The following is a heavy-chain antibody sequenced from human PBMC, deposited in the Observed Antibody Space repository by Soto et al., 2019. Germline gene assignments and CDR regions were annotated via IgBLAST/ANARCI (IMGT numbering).Heavy chain of an antibody. CDR1: GDSVSSNSAA. CDR3: ARDRSGYDSGMDV. CDR2: TYYRSKWYN. Sequence: SQTLSLPVASSGDSVSSNSAACNFIRQSPSRGLEWLGRTYYRSKWYNDYAVSVKSRITINPDTSKNQFSLQLNSVTPEDTAVYYCARDRSGYDSGMDVWGQGTTVTVSS. D-gene: IGHD5-12*01. V-gene: IGHV6-1*01. J-gene: IGHJ6*02.